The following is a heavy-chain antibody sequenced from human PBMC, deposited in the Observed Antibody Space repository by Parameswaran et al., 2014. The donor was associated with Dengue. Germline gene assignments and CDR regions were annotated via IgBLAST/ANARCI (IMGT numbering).Heavy chain of an antibody. V-gene: IGHV1-69*01. D-gene: IGHD6-6*01. CDR3: ARANFPGDQLVDYYYYGMDV. Sequence: WVRQAPGQGLEWMGGIIPIFGTANYAQKFQGRVTITADESTSTAYMELSSLRSEDTAVYYCARANFPGDQLVDYYYYGMDVWGQGTTVTVSS. J-gene: IGHJ6*02. CDR2: IIPIFGTA.